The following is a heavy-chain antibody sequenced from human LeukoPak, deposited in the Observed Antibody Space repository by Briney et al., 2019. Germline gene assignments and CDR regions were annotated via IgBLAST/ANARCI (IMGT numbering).Heavy chain of an antibody. Sequence: PGGSLRLSCAASGFTFSSYAMHWVRQAPGKGLEWVAVISYDGSNKYYADSVKGRFTISRDNSKNTLYLQMNSLRAEDTAVYYCARGGILYKTYYYMDVWGKGTTVTVSS. V-gene: IGHV3-30-3*01. D-gene: IGHD2-8*01. CDR3: ARGGILYKTYYYMDV. CDR1: GFTFSSYA. J-gene: IGHJ6*03. CDR2: ISYDGSNK.